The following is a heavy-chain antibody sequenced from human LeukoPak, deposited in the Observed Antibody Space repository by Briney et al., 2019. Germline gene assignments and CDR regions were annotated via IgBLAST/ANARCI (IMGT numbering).Heavy chain of an antibody. J-gene: IGHJ4*01. D-gene: IGHD3-10*01. Sequence: GASVKVSCKASGYTFTDYYIHWVRQAPGQGLEWMGWINPNIGGTNYAQKFQGRVTMTRDTSISTAYMELSRLRSDDTAEYYWARDHVGYYGSGSYQDYWGQGTLVTVSS. CDR3: ARDHVGYYGSGSYQDY. V-gene: IGHV1-2*02. CDR2: INPNIGGT. CDR1: GYTFTDYY.